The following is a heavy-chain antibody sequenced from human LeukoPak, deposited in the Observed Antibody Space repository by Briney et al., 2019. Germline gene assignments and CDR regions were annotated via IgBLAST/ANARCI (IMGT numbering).Heavy chain of an antibody. D-gene: IGHD1-26*01. V-gene: IGHV3-23*01. Sequence: GGSLRLSCAASGVTFSGFAMSWVRRTPGKGLEWVSGISGSGDNTLYADSVKGRFTISRDNSKNTLYLEMNSLRAEDTAIYYCAKMKGHPLPKYYMDVWGQGTTVTVSS. CDR1: GVTFSGFA. CDR2: ISGSGDNT. J-gene: IGHJ6*01. CDR3: AKMKGHPLPKYYMDV.